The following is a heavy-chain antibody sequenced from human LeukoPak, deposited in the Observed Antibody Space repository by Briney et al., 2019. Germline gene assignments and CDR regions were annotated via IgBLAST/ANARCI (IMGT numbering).Heavy chain of an antibody. V-gene: IGHV3-23*01. D-gene: IGHD2-15*01. J-gene: IGHJ4*02. CDR3: AKVREVDIVVLVAARYYYFDY. CDR2: ISGSGCST. Sequence: GGSLRLSCAASGFTFSSYAMSWVRQAPGKGLEWVSAISGSGCSTYYADSVKGRFTISRDNSKNTLYLQMNSLRAEDTAVYYCAKVREVDIVVLVAARYYYFDYWGQGTLVTVSS. CDR1: GFTFSSYA.